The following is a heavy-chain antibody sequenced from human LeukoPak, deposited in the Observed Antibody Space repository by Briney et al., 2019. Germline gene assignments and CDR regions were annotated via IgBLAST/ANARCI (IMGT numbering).Heavy chain of an antibody. Sequence: PSETLSLTCTHSVGSISKYYWSWIRPPPGKGLEWIGYIYESGSTNYNPSLKSRVTMSLDTSKNQFSLKLSSVTAADSAVYYCGRDCYDSSGCFDYWGQGTLVTVSS. J-gene: IGHJ4*02. V-gene: IGHV4-59*01. CDR3: GRDCYDSSGCFDY. CDR1: VGSISKYY. D-gene: IGHD3-22*01. CDR2: IYESGST.